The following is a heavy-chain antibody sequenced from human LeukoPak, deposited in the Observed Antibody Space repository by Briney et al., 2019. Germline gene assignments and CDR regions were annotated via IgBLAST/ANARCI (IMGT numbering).Heavy chain of an antibody. Sequence: TGGSLRLSCAASGFTFSSYAMSWVRQAPGKGLEWVSAASGGGGTTYYADSVKGRFTISRDNSKNTLYLQMNSLRVDDTAVYYCAREIPAFDYWGQGTLVAVSS. CDR1: GFTFSSYA. V-gene: IGHV3-23*01. J-gene: IGHJ4*02. CDR3: AREIPAFDY. CDR2: ASGGGGTT.